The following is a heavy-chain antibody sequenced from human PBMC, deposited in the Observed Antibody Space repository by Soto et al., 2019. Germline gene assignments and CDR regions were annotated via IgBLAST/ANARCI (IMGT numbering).Heavy chain of an antibody. D-gene: IGHD6-25*01. CDR1: GGSISSSDFY. CDR2: MYYSGTT. Sequence: QLQLQESGPGLVKPSETLSLTCTVSGGSISSSDFYWGWLRQTPGKGLEFIGSMYYSGTTYYNPSLKMRVTISVDTSKNQFTLKLISVTAADTAVYYCAVVDSTGNWFDPWGEGALVTVSS. V-gene: IGHV4-39*01. J-gene: IGHJ5*02. CDR3: AVVDSTGNWFDP.